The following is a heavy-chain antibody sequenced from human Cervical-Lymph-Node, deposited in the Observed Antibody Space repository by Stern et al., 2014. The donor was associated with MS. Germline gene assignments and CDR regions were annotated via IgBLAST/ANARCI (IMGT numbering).Heavy chain of an antibody. Sequence: QLQLQESGPGLVKPSGTLSLTCAVSGGSLSSSNWWGWVRQPPGKGLEWVGEIYHSGSTIYNPSLKSRFTISVDKSKTQFSLKLSSVTAADTAVYYCAILINRSLDYWGQGTLVTVSS. CDR2: IYHSGST. CDR1: GGSLSSSNW. CDR3: AILINRSLDY. J-gene: IGHJ4*02. V-gene: IGHV4-4*02. D-gene: IGHD1-14*01.